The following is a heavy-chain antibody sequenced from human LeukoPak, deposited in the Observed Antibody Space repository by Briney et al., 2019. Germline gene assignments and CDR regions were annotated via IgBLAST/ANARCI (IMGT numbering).Heavy chain of an antibody. Sequence: PGGSLRLSCAASGFTFSSYGMHWVRQAPGKGLEWVAFIRYDGSNKYYADSVKGRFTISRDNSKNTLYLQMNSLRAEDTAVYYCAREKGATTGIDYWGQGTLVTVSS. CDR2: IRYDGSNK. D-gene: IGHD1-26*01. V-gene: IGHV3-30*02. CDR3: AREKGATTGIDY. CDR1: GFTFSSYG. J-gene: IGHJ4*02.